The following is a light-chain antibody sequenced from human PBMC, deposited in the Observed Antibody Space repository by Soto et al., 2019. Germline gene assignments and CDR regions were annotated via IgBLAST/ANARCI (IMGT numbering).Light chain of an antibody. Sequence: DIQMTQSPSSRSASVGDRVTITCRASQTISTYLGWYQQKPGKAPKSLIYSASSLQSGVPSKFSGVGSGTEFTLTIARLQPEDIGTYYCQQYDDLPQTFGQGTKVDIK. J-gene: IGKJ2*01. CDR1: QTISTY. CDR3: QQYDDLPQT. V-gene: IGKV1-16*02. CDR2: SAS.